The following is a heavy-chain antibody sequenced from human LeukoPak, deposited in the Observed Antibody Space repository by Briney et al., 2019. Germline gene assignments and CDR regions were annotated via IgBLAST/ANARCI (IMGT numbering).Heavy chain of an antibody. CDR3: ARKRIAIDC. CDR1: GFTFSSYS. D-gene: IGHD6-13*01. CDR2: ISSSSSTI. J-gene: IGHJ4*02. V-gene: IGHV3-48*04. Sequence: QPGGSLRLSCAASGFTFSSYSMNWVRQAPGKGPEWVSYISSSSSTIYYADSVKGRFTISRDNAKNSLYLQMNSLRAEDTAVYYCARKRIAIDCWGQGTLVTVSS.